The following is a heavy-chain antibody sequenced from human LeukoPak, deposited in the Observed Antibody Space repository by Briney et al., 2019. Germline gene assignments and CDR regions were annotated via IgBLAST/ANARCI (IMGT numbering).Heavy chain of an antibody. J-gene: IGHJ4*02. CDR1: GYTFTSYG. CDR3: ARDRWPTVTTANYFDS. CDR2: ISAYNGNT. Sequence: GASVKVSCKASGYTFTSYGISWVRQAPGQGLEWMGWISAYNGNTNYAQKFQGRVTITADESTSTAYMELSSLRSEDTAVYYCARDRWPTVTTANYFDSGGQGPRVTVSS. V-gene: IGHV1-18*01. D-gene: IGHD4-17*01.